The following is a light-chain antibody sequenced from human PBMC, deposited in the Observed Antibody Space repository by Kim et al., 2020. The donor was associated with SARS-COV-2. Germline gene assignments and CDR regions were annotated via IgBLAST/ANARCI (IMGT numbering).Light chain of an antibody. CDR2: GAS. V-gene: IGKV3-15*01. Sequence: EIVMTQSPATLSVSPGERATLSCRASQSVSSNLAWYQQKPGQAPRLLIYGASTRATGIPARFSGSGSGTEFTLTISSLQSEDFAVYYCQKYNNWPRTFGQWAKVEIK. J-gene: IGKJ1*01. CDR3: QKYNNWPRT. CDR1: QSVSSN.